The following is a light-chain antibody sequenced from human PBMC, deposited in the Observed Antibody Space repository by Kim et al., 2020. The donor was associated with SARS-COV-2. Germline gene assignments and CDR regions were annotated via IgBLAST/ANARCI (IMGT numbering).Light chain of an antibody. CDR2: QDS. V-gene: IGLV3-1*01. CDR1: KLGDKY. J-gene: IGLJ3*02. Sequence: SYELIQPPSVSVSPGQTASITCSGDKLGDKYACWYQQKPGQSPVLVIYQDSKRPSGIPERFSGSNSGNTATLTISGTQAMDEADYYCQAWDSSTAWVFGG. CDR3: QAWDSSTAWV.